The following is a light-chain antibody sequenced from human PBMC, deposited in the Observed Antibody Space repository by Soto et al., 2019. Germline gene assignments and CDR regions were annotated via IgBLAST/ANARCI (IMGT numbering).Light chain of an antibody. J-gene: IGKJ2*01. CDR2: WAS. CDR1: QSLLANCNNKNC. Sequence: DIVMTQSPDSLAVSLGERATINCKSSQSLLANCNNKNCLAWYQHKPGQPPKMLILWASTRESGVPDRFSGSGSGTDFTLTISSLQAEDAAVYYCHHFFSPPFPFVQGTKLEIK. CDR3: HHFFSPPFP. V-gene: IGKV4-1*01.